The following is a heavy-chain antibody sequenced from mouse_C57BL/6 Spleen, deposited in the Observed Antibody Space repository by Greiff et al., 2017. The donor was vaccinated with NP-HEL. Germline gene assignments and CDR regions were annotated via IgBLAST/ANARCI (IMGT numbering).Heavy chain of an antibody. Sequence: EVKLVESGGGLVKPGGSLKLSCAASGFTFSSYTMSWVRQTPEKRLEWVATISGGGGNTYYPDSVKGRFTISRDNAKNTLYLQMSSLRSEDTALYYCARSHYDGYPYYYAMDYWGQGTSVTVSS. J-gene: IGHJ4*01. D-gene: IGHD2-3*01. CDR1: GFTFSSYT. CDR2: ISGGGGNT. CDR3: ARSHYDGYPYYYAMDY. V-gene: IGHV5-9*01.